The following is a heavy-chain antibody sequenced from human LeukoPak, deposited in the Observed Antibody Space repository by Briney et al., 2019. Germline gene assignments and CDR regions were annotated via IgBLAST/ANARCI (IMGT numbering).Heavy chain of an antibody. J-gene: IGHJ5*02. CDR1: GYSISSDYY. Sequence: SETLSLTCTVSGYSISSDYYWGWIRQPPGQGLEWIGSIYHSGSTYYTPSLKSRVTISVDTSKNQFSLKLSSVTAADTAVYYCARGDYDFWSGPWGQGTLVTVSS. CDR2: IYHSGST. CDR3: ARGDYDFWSGP. D-gene: IGHD3-3*01. V-gene: IGHV4-38-2*02.